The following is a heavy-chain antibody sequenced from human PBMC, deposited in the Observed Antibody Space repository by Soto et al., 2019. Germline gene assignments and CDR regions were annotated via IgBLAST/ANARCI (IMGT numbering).Heavy chain of an antibody. CDR3: VRDGVGATAFFGYLDY. CDR2: VRYDGSNI. D-gene: IGHD1-26*01. V-gene: IGHV3-33*01. Sequence: WGSLRLSCVTSGFTFNNVGIHWCRHSPFKGLEWVAVVRYDGSNIYYADSVKGRFTISRDNSKNTLYLQMNRLRAEDTAVYYCVRDGVGATAFFGYLDYWGQGSLVTVSS. CDR1: GFTFNNVG. J-gene: IGHJ4*02.